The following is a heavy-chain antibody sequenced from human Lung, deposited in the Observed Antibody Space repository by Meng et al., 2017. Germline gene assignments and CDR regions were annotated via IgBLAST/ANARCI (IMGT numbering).Heavy chain of an antibody. CDR2: INPKSGDT. Sequence: QRVQAGTEVKKPGASVKVSCKPSGYNFPDYYIHWVRRAPGQGLEWMGRINPKSGDTHYAQKFQARVTMTGDTSISTAYMELSGLRSDDTAMYYCARDEDISAAGKLFGDYWGQGTLVTVSS. V-gene: IGHV1-2*06. CDR3: ARDEDISAAGKLFGDY. CDR1: GYNFPDYY. D-gene: IGHD6-25*01. J-gene: IGHJ4*02.